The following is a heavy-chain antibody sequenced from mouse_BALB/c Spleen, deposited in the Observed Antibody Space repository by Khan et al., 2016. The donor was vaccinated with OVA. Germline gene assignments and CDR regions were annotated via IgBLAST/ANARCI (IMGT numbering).Heavy chain of an antibody. CDR1: GNTFTNYI. D-gene: IGHD1-1*01. CDR3: ASDCGSSFWFAY. Sequence: VQLQQSGPELVKPGASVKMSCKAAGNTFTNYIIHWVKQKPGTGLEGIGSLNPYNNGSKYNEKFKGKATLTSDKYSSKAYMELRGLTSEYSAVYSCASDCGSSFWFAYCGQGTLVTVSA. CDR2: LNPYNNGS. J-gene: IGHJ3*01. V-gene: IGHV1S136*01.